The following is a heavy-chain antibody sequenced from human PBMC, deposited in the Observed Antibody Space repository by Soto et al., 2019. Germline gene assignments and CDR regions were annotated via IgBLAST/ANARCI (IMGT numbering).Heavy chain of an antibody. CDR1: GYTFTSYY. V-gene: IGHV1-46*01. J-gene: IGHJ4*02. Sequence: QVQLVQSGAEVKKAGASVKVSCKASGYTFTSYYMHWVRQAPGQGLEWMGIINPSGGSTSYAQKFQGRVTMTRDTSTSTVYMELSSLRSEDTAVYYCATSEGYSGYEGSFDSWGLGTLVTVSS. CDR3: ATSEGYSGYEGSFDS. CDR2: INPSGGST. D-gene: IGHD5-12*01.